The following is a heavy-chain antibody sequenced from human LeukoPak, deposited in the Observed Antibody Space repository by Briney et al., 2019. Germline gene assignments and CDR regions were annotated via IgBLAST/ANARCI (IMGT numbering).Heavy chain of an antibody. CDR1: GGSFSGYY. CDR2: INHSGST. Sequence: SETLSLTCAVYGGSFSGYYWSWIHQPPGKGLEWIGEINHSGSTNYNPSLKSRVTISVDTSKNQFSLKLSSVTAADTAVYYCARHKGGGFKSPLVGLRGYSYGSFDYWGQGTLVTVSS. CDR3: ARHKGGGFKSPLVGLRGYSYGSFDY. D-gene: IGHD5-18*01. V-gene: IGHV4-34*01. J-gene: IGHJ4*02.